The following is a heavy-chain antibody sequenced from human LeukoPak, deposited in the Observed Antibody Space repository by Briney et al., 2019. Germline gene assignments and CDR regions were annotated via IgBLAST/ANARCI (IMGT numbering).Heavy chain of an antibody. V-gene: IGHV4-4*07. CDR2: MYTSGIT. Sequence: PSETLSLTCTVSGDSFSSYFWSWIRQPAGKGLEWIGRMYTSGITNSNPSLKSRVTMSVDTSKNQFSLNLTSVTAADTAVYYCAREITGTRGVDYWGQGILVTVS. CDR3: AREITGTRGVDY. CDR1: GDSFSSYF. J-gene: IGHJ4*02. D-gene: IGHD1-7*01.